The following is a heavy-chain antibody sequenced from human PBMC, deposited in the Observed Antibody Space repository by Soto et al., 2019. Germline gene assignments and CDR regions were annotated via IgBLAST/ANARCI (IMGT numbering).Heavy chain of an antibody. D-gene: IGHD6-6*01. V-gene: IGHV3-23*01. CDR1: GFTFSSYA. CDR2: ISGSDDST. Sequence: EVQLLESGGGLVQPGESLRLSCAASGFTFSSYAMSWVRQAPGKGLEWDSVISGSDDSTYYADSVTGRFTISRDNSKNTLYLQMNSLRAEDTAVYYCATGSCSSTFDDWGQGTLVTVSS. J-gene: IGHJ4*02. CDR3: ATGSCSSTFDD.